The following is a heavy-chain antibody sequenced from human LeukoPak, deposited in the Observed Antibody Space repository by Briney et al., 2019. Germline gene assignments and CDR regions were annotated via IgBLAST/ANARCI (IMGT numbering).Heavy chain of an antibody. V-gene: IGHV4-59*08. CDR2: IYYSGDT. CDR3: ARLLNKYRLDY. J-gene: IGHJ4*02. D-gene: IGHD2-2*02. CDR1: GGTISSYF. Sequence: SETLSLTCTVSGGTISSYFWSWIRQPPGEGLEWIGYIYYSGDTNYNPSLKSRVTISVDMSKNQFSLKLSSVTAADAAVYYCARLLNKYRLDYWGQGTLVTVSS.